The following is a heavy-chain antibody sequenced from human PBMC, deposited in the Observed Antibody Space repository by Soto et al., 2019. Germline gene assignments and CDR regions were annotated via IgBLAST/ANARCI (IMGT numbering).Heavy chain of an antibody. Sequence: QVHLVESGGGVVQPGRSLRLSCAASGFTFSTYAMHWVRQAPGKGLEWVAVISYDGTNKYYADSVRGRFTLSRDNSKNPLFLQMNSLRAEDTAVYYCAKDGGGYNYGYVMLDKYYYGMDVWGQGTTVTVSS. CDR3: AKDGGGYNYGYVMLDKYYYGMDV. CDR1: GFTFSTYA. D-gene: IGHD5-18*01. CDR2: ISYDGTNK. J-gene: IGHJ6*02. V-gene: IGHV3-30-3*01.